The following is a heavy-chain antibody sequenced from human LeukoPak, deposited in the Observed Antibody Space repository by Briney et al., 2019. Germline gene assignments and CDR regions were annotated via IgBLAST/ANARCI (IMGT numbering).Heavy chain of an antibody. CDR2: IYTSGST. V-gene: IGHV4-4*07. D-gene: IGHD3-22*01. Sequence: PSETLSLTCTVSGGSISSYYWSWIRQPAGKGLEWIGRIYTSGSTNYNPSLKSRVTMSVDTSKNQFSLKLSSVTAADTAVYYCARETRFEYYYDSSGYYGNWCQGTLVTVSS. CDR3: ARETRFEYYYDSSGYYGN. J-gene: IGHJ4*02. CDR1: GGSISSYY.